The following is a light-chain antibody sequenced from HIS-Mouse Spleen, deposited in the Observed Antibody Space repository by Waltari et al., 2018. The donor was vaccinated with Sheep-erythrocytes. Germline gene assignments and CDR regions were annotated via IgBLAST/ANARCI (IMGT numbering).Light chain of an antibody. Sequence: AIQMNQSPASLSAAVGDRVTIPCRASQGIRNDLGWYQQKPGKAPKLLIYAASSLQSGVPSRFSGSGSGTDFTLTISSLQPEDFATYYCLQDYNYPWTFGQGTKVEIK. J-gene: IGKJ1*01. CDR1: QGIRND. CDR3: LQDYNYPWT. V-gene: IGKV1-6*01. CDR2: AAS.